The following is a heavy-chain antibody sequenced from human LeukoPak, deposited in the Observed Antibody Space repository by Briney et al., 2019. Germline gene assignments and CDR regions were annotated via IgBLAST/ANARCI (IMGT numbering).Heavy chain of an antibody. V-gene: IGHV4-4*07. CDR2: IYTSGST. D-gene: IGHD3-22*01. J-gene: IGHJ3*02. Sequence: SETLSLTCTVSGGSISSYYWSWIRQPAGKGLEWIGRIYTSGSTNYNPSLKSRVTMSVDTSKNQFSLKLSSVTAADTAVYYCAREFAPYYYDSSGYWAHAFDIWGQGTMVTVPS. CDR1: GGSISSYY. CDR3: AREFAPYYYDSSGYWAHAFDI.